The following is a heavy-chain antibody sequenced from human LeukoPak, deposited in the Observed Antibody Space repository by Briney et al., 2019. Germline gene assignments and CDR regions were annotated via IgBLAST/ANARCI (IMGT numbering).Heavy chain of an antibody. CDR2: INHSGST. CDR1: GGSSSGYC. Sequence: SETLSLTCAVYGGSSSGYCWSWIRQPPGKGLEWIGEINHSGSTNYNPSLKSRVTISVDTSRNQFSLKLSSVTAADTAVYYCARGLGPSSTWGQGTLVTVSS. J-gene: IGHJ5*02. V-gene: IGHV4-34*01. CDR3: ARGLGPSST. D-gene: IGHD6-13*01.